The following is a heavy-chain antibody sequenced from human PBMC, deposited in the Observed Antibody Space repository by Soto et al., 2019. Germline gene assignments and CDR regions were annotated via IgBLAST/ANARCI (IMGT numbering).Heavy chain of an antibody. Sequence: QMHLQESGSGLVKPSQTLSLTCAVSGGSLSSSAYSWSWIRQPPGKGLEWIGFIYQSGSTYYNPARKSRATMSLDRPNNQSSMKLTSVTAADTAVYYCARALLFYASDGFSWDAAFDTWGQGTMVTVSS. CDR3: ARALLFYASDGFSWDAAFDT. CDR1: GGSLSSSAYS. D-gene: IGHD2-2*01. CDR2: IYQSGST. J-gene: IGHJ4*01. V-gene: IGHV4-30-2*01.